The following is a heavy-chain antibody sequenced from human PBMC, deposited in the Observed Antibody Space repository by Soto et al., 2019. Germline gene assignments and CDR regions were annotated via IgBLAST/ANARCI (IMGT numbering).Heavy chain of an antibody. CDR3: ARFSTLGKDYGVDV. J-gene: IGHJ6*02. Sequence: QVQLQESGPGLVKPSQTLSLTCSVSGDSISSSDSYWSLIRQAPGKGLEWIGYINSSGRTYYKPSLKSRVSISIDTSTHQSSLRLTAVTVADTAVYFCARFSTLGKDYGVDVWGQGTTVTVSS. D-gene: IGHD2-2*01. CDR1: GDSISSSDSY. CDR2: INSSGRT. V-gene: IGHV4-30-4*01.